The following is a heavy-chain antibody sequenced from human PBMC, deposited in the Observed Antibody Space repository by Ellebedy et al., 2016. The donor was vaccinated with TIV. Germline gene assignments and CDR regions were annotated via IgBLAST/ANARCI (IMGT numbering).Heavy chain of an antibody. V-gene: IGHV3-23*01. D-gene: IGHD6-19*01. CDR1: GFTFSSYP. CDR2: ISDTGGST. J-gene: IGHJ4*02. Sequence: GESLKISCAASGFTFSSYPMNWVRQAPGKGLEWVSAISDTGGSTDYSDSVKGRFTISRDNSNNSLYLQMNSLRAEDTAVYYCAKGSQWLGRTCFDYWGQGTLVTVSS. CDR3: AKGSQWLGRTCFDY.